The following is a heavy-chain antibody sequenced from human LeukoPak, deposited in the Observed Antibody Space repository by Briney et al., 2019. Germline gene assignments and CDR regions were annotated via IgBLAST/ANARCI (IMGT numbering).Heavy chain of an antibody. CDR1: VYTFCSYG. V-gene: IGHV3-30*02. J-gene: IGHJ6*03. D-gene: IGHD3-22*01. CDR3: AKDSVPAIGDSSGLFRPYYYYYYMDV. CDR2: ILYDGSNK. Sequence: GGSLRLSCAASVYTFCSYGMHCVRGAPGEGLEWVAFILYDGSNKYYADSVRGRFTISRDNSKNTLYLQMNSLRAEDTAVYYCAKDSVPAIGDSSGLFRPYYYYYYMDVWGKGTTVTISS.